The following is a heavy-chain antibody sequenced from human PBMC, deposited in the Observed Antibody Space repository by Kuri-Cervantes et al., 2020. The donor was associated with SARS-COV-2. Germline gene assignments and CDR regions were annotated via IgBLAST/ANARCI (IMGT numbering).Heavy chain of an antibody. Sequence: SGPTLVKPTQTLTLTCTFSGFSLTTSGMCVAWIRQPPGKALEWLARIDWDDDKYYKTSLNTRLSISKDTSKNQVVLTMTNMDPVDTATYYCAHSELRFLEWTLFDYWGQGTLVTVSS. CDR2: IDWDDDK. J-gene: IGHJ4*02. D-gene: IGHD3-3*01. CDR3: AHSELRFLEWTLFDY. V-gene: IGHV2-70*12. CDR1: GFSLTTSGMC.